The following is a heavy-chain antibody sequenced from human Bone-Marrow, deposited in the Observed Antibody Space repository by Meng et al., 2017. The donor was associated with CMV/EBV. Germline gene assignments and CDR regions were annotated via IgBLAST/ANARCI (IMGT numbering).Heavy chain of an antibody. CDR1: GYTFTGYY. CDR3: ARVKVDYDFWSGYYNPPGYYYGMDV. D-gene: IGHD3-3*01. Sequence: ASVKVSCKASGYTFTGYYMHWVRQAPGQGLEWMGWINPNSGGTNYAQKFQGRVTMTRDTSISTAYMELSRLRSDDTAVYYCARVKVDYDFWSGYYNPPGYYYGMDVWGQGTTVTVSS. V-gene: IGHV1-2*02. CDR2: INPNSGGT. J-gene: IGHJ6*02.